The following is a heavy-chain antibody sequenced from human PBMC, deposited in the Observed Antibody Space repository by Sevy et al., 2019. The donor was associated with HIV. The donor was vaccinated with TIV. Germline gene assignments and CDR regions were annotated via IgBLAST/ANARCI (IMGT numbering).Heavy chain of an antibody. Sequence: GESLKISCAASGFTFSSYALNWVRQAPGKGLEWVSTISGGGGSTYYAASVKGRFTISRDNSKNTLYLQMDSLRAEDTAVYYCAKDRYHTSGYYPEGAFDIWGQGTMVTVSS. D-gene: IGHD3-22*01. CDR2: ISGGGGST. CDR1: GFTFSSYA. CDR3: AKDRYHTSGYYPEGAFDI. V-gene: IGHV3-23*01. J-gene: IGHJ3*02.